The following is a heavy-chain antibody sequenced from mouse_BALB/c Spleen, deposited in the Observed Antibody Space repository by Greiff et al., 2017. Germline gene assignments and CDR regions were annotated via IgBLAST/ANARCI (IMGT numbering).Heavy chain of an antibody. CDR1: GYTFTSYW. D-gene: IGHD6-1*01. Sequence: QVQLQQPGAELVKPGASVKLSCKASGYTFTSYWMHWVKQRPGQGLEWIGEINPSNGRTNYNEKFKSKATLTVDKSSSTAYMQLSSLTSEDSAVYYCARDGSEGFAYWGQGTLVTVSA. CDR3: ARDGSEGFAY. CDR2: INPSNGRT. V-gene: IGHV1S81*02. J-gene: IGHJ3*01.